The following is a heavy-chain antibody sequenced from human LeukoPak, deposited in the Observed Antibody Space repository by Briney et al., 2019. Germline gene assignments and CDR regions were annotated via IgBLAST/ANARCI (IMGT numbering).Heavy chain of an antibody. D-gene: IGHD7-27*01. CDR3: ARTPKTGSFDY. V-gene: IGHV3-23*01. Sequence: GGSLRLSCAASGFTFSTYAMNWVRQAPGKGLYWLSTISNVGGNTYYADSVKGRFTISRDNSRSTLYLQMDSLRVDDTAVYFCARTPKTGSFDYWGQGILVTVSS. CDR1: GFTFSTYA. CDR2: ISNVGGNT. J-gene: IGHJ4*02.